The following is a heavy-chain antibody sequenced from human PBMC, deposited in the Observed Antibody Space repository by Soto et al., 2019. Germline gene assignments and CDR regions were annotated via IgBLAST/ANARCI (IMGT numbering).Heavy chain of an antibody. CDR2: IYSGGST. V-gene: IGHV3-53*01. D-gene: IGHD6-6*01. CDR3: ARDRRYSSSGYYYYGMDV. CDR1: GFTVSSNY. Sequence: GGSLRLSCAASGFTVSSNYMSWVRQAPGKGLEWVSVIYSGGSTYYADSVKSRFTISRDNSKNTLCLQMNSLRAEDAAVYYCARDRRYSSSGYYYYGMDVWGQGTTVTVSS. J-gene: IGHJ6*02.